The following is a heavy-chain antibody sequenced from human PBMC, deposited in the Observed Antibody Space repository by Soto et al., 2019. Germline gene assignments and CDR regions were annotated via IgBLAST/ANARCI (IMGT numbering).Heavy chain of an antibody. Sequence: QVQLVESGGGLVKPGGSLRLSCAASGFTFSDYYMSWIRQAPGKGLEWVSYISSSGSTIYYADSVKGRFTISRDNAKNSLYMKMNSLRAEDTAVYYCARVSRWQDYGQEYYYMDVWGKGTTVTVSS. V-gene: IGHV3-11*01. CDR3: ARVSRWQDYGQEYYYMDV. CDR1: GFTFSDYY. J-gene: IGHJ6*03. D-gene: IGHD4-17*01. CDR2: ISSSGSTI.